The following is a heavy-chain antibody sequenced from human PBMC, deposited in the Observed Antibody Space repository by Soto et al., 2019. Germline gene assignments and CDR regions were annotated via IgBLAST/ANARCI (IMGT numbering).Heavy chain of an antibody. CDR2: ISSSSTTI. J-gene: IGHJ6*02. CDR3: ASRGGLVRGDYYGMDV. D-gene: IGHD3-10*01. CDR1: GFTFCMYS. Sequence: PGGSLTLSCAVSGFTFCMYSMKWVRQAPGKGLVWGSYISSSSTTIYNADSVKGRFTISRDNAENSLHLQMNSLRVDDTAVYYCASRGGLVRGDYYGMDVWGQGTTVTV. V-gene: IGHV3-48*01.